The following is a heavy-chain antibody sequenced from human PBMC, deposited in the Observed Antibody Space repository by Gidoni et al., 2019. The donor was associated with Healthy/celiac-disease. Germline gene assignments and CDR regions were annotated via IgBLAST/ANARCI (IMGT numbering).Heavy chain of an antibody. J-gene: IGHJ6*03. Sequence: EVQLLESGGGLVQPGGSLRLSCAASGFTFSRYAMSWVRQAPGKGLEWVSAISGSGGSTYYADSVKGRFTISRDNSKNTLYLQMNSLRAEDTAVYYCAKGQEGGAMVEYYYYYYMDVWGKGTTVTVSS. CDR2: ISGSGGST. CDR1: GFTFSRYA. CDR3: AKGQEGGAMVEYYYYYYMDV. V-gene: IGHV3-23*01. D-gene: IGHD3-16*01.